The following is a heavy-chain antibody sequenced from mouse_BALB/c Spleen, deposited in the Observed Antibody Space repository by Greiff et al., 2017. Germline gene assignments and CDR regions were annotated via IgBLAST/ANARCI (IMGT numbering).Heavy chain of an antibody. CDR2: INPSSGYT. J-gene: IGHJ2*01. D-gene: IGHD1-3*01. V-gene: IGHV1-4*02. Sequence: QVQLQQSAAELARPGASVKMSCKASGYTFTSYTMHWVKQRPGQGLEWIGYINPSSGYTEYNQKFKDKTTLTADKSSSTAYMQLSSLTSEDSAVYYCAKTKAYYFDYWGQGTTLTVSS. CDR1: GYTFTSYT. CDR3: AKTKAYYFDY.